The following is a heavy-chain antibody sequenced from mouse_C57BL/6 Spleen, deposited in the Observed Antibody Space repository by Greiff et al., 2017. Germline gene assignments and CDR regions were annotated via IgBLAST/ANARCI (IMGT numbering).Heavy chain of an antibody. CDR3: ARQGYDYVSFAY. V-gene: IGHV1-55*01. CDR2: IYPGSGST. J-gene: IGHJ3*01. CDR1: GYTFTSYW. Sequence: VQLQQPGAELVKPGASVKMSCKASGYTFTSYWITWVKQRPGQGLEWIGDIYPGSGSTNYNEKFKSKATLTVDTSSSTAYMQLSSLTSEDSAVYYCARQGYDYVSFAYWGQGTLVTVSA. D-gene: IGHD2-4*01.